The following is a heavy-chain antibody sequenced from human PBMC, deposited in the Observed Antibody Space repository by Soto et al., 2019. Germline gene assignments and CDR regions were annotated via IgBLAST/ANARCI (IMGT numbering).Heavy chain of an antibody. V-gene: IGHV3-30*18. CDR2: ISYDGSNK. J-gene: IGHJ4*02. CDR3: AKGLRVGDYFDY. Sequence: QVQLVESGGGVVQPGRSLRLSCAASGFTFSSYGMHWVRQAPGKGPEWVAVISYDGSNKYYADSVKGRFTISRDNSKNTLYLQMNSLRAEDTAVYYCAKGLRVGDYFDYWGQGTLVTVSS. CDR1: GFTFSSYG. D-gene: IGHD3-10*01.